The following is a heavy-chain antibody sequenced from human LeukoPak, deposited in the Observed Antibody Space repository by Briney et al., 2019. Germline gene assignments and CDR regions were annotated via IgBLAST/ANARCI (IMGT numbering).Heavy chain of an antibody. V-gene: IGHV3-30*18. CDR3: AKDRRDGYNDMDV. CDR2: ISYDGSNK. D-gene: IGHD5-24*01. Sequence: GRSLRLSCAASGFTFSSYGMHWVRQAPGKGLEWVAVISYDGSNKYYADSVKGRFTISRGNSKNTLYLQMNSLRAEDTAVYYCAKDRRDGYNDMDVWGQGTTVTVSS. J-gene: IGHJ6*02. CDR1: GFTFSSYG.